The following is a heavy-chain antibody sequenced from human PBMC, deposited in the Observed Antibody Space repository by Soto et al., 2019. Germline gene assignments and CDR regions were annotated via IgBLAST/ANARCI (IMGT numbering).Heavy chain of an antibody. D-gene: IGHD4-17*01. Sequence: QVQLVESGGGVVQPGRSLRLSCAASGFTFSKYGTHWVRQAPGKGLEWVAVIWYDGSNKYYADSVKGRFTISRDNSKNTLYLQMNSLRAEDTAVYYCARRNGDPYWYFDLWGRGTLVTVSS. CDR1: GFTFSKYG. J-gene: IGHJ2*01. V-gene: IGHV3-33*01. CDR3: ARRNGDPYWYFDL. CDR2: IWYDGSNK.